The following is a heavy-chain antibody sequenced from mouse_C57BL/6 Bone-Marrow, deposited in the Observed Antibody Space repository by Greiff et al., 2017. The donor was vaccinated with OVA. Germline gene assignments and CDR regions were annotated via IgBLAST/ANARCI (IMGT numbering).Heavy chain of an antibody. CDR3: TLYGNYWYFDV. Sequence: EVKLQESGAELVRPGASVKLSCTASGFNIKDDYMHWVKQRPEQGLEWIGWIDPENGDTEYASKFQGKATITADTSSNTAYLQLSSLTSEDTAVYYCTLYGNYWYFDVWGTGTTVTVSS. CDR1: GFNIKDDY. V-gene: IGHV14-4*01. CDR2: IDPENGDT. D-gene: IGHD2-1*01. J-gene: IGHJ1*03.